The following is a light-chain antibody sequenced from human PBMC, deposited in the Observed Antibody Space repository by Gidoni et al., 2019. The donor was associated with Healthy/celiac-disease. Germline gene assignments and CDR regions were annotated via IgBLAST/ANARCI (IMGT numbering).Light chain of an antibody. Sequence: AIRLTPSPSSLSASTGDRVTITCRASQGISSYLAWYQQKPGKAPKLLIYAASTLESGVPSRFSGSGSGTDFTLTISSLQSEDFATYYCQQYYSYPWTFGQGTKVEIK. J-gene: IGKJ1*01. V-gene: IGKV1-8*01. CDR1: QGISSY. CDR2: AAS. CDR3: QQYYSYPWT.